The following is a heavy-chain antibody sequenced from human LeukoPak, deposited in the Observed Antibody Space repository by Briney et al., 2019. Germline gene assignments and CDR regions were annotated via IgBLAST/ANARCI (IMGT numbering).Heavy chain of an antibody. D-gene: IGHD3-10*01. CDR2: IYYSGST. V-gene: IGHV4-59*08. CDR1: GGSISSYY. CDR3: ASVRRGFGESSKYYSYYYMDV. J-gene: IGHJ6*03. Sequence: ASETLSLTCTVSGGSISSYYWSWIRQPPGKGLEWIGYIYYSGSTNYKSSLKSRVTISVDTSKNQFSLKLSAVTAADTAVYYCASVRRGFGESSKYYSYYYMDVWGNGTTVTISS.